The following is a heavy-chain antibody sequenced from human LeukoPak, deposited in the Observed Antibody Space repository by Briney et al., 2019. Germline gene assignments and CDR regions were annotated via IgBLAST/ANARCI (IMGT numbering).Heavy chain of an antibody. CDR1: GFTFSSYA. V-gene: IGHV3-30-3*01. D-gene: IGHD1-14*01. CDR3: ARAGIDYFGY. J-gene: IGHJ4*02. CDR2: ISYDGSNK. Sequence: GGSLRLSCAASGFTFSSYAMHWVRQAPGKGLEWVAVISYDGSNKYYADSVKGRFTISRDNSKNTLYLQMNSLRAEDTAVYYCARAGIDYFGYWGQGTLVTVSS.